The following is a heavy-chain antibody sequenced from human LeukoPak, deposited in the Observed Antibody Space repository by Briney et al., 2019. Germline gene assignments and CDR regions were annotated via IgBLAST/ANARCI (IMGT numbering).Heavy chain of an antibody. J-gene: IGHJ6*02. Sequence: PGGSLRLSCATSGFTLTSHAMTWVRQAPGKGLEWVSGISGTTGRTFYGDSVKGRFTVSRDNSRDTLYLQMNSLRAEDAAVYFCARVACGTECYYHLDVWGQGTTVTVSS. CDR2: ISGTTGRT. D-gene: IGHD2-21*01. CDR3: ARVACGTECYYHLDV. V-gene: IGHV3-23*01. CDR1: GFTLTSHA.